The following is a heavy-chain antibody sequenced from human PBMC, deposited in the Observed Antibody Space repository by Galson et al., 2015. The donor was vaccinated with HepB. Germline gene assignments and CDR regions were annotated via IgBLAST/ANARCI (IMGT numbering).Heavy chain of an antibody. V-gene: IGHV1-69*13. CDR2: IIPIFGTA. J-gene: IGHJ6*02. CDR1: GGTFSSYA. D-gene: IGHD3-22*01. CDR3: ARAPYDSSGYGYYYYYYGMDV. Sequence: SVKVSCQASGGTFSSYAISWVRQAPGQGLEWMGGIIPIFGTANYAQKFQGRVTITADESTSTAYMELSSLRSEDTAVYYCARAPYDSSGYGYYYYYYGMDVWGQGTTVTVSS.